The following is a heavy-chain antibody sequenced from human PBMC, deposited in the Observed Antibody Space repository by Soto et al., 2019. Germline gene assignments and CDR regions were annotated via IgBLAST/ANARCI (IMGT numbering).Heavy chain of an antibody. CDR3: AKTKTPVGVSPIFDY. D-gene: IGHD2-8*01. J-gene: IGHJ4*02. Sequence: EVQLLESGGGLVQPGGSLRLSCAASGFTFSSYAMSWVRQAPGKGLEWVSAISGSGGSTYYADSVKGRFTISRDNSKNKLYLQMNSLRAEDTAVYYCAKTKTPVGVSPIFDYWGQGTLVTVSS. V-gene: IGHV3-23*01. CDR1: GFTFSSYA. CDR2: ISGSGGST.